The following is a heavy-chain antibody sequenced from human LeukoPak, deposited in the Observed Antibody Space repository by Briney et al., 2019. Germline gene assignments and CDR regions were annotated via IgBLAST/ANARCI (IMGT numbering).Heavy chain of an antibody. CDR2: IKQDGSEK. D-gene: IGHD1-26*01. CDR1: GFTFSSYW. CDR3: AKGSSTENYFDY. Sequence: PGGSLRLSCAASGFTFSSYWMSWVRQAPGKGLEWVANIKQDGSEKYYVDSVKGRFTISRDNAKNSLYLQMNSLRAEDTALYYCAKGSSTENYFDYWGQGTLVTVSS. J-gene: IGHJ4*02. V-gene: IGHV3-7*03.